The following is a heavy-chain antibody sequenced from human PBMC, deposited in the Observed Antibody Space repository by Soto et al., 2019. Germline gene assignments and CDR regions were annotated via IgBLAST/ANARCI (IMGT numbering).Heavy chain of an antibody. J-gene: IGHJ4*02. CDR1: GFTFSSYA. D-gene: IGHD3-22*01. CDR3: ARDFYPKWLFPLYFDY. CDR2: ISYNGSNK. Sequence: VQLVESGGGVVQPGRSLRLSCAASGFTFSSYAMHWVRQAPGKGLEWVAVISYNGSNKYYADSVKGRFTISRDNSKNTLYLQMNSLRAEDTAVYYCARDFYPKWLFPLYFDYWGQGTLVTVSS. V-gene: IGHV3-30-3*01.